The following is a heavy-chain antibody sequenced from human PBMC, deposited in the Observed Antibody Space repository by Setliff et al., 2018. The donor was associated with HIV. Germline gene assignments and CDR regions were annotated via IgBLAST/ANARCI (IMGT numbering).Heavy chain of an antibody. CDR1: GGSISSSSHY. V-gene: IGHV4-39*01. D-gene: IGHD1-26*01. Sequence: SETLSLTCSVSGGSISSSSHYWGWIRQPPGKGLEWIGSIYESGITYYNPSLKSRVTMSEETSKNQFSLKLKSVTAADTAIYFCARGKGGLVGPAEFDYWGPGTLVTVSS. CDR2: IYESGIT. J-gene: IGHJ4*02. CDR3: ARGKGGLVGPAEFDY.